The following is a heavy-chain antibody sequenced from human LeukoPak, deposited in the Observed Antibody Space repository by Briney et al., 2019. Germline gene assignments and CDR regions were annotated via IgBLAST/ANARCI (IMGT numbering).Heavy chain of an antibody. Sequence: SLTQSLTCTVSGGSISSGDYYWSWIRQPPGKGLEWIGYIYYSGSTYYNPSLKSRVTISVDTSKNQFSLKLSSVTAADTAVYYCANGIVGAPDYYMDVWGKGTTVTVSS. J-gene: IGHJ6*03. CDR2: IYYSGST. V-gene: IGHV4-30-4*08. D-gene: IGHD1-26*01. CDR1: GGSISSGDYY. CDR3: ANGIVGAPDYYMDV.